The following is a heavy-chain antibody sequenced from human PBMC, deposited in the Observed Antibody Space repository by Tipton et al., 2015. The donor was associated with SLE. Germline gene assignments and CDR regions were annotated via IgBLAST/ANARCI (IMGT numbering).Heavy chain of an antibody. V-gene: IGHV4-59*01. D-gene: IGHD3-10*01. J-gene: IGHJ2*01. Sequence: TLSLTCTVSGGSISSYYWSWIRQPPGKGLEWIGYIYYSGSTNYNPSLKSRVTISVDTSKNQFSLKLSSVTAADTAVYYCARDAGNDQDYWYFDLWGRGTLVTVSS. CDR3: ARDAGNDQDYWYFDL. CDR1: GGSISSYY. CDR2: IYYSGST.